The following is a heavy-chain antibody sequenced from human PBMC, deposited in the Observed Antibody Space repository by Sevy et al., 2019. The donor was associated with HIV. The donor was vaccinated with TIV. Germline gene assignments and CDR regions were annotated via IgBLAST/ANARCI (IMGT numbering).Heavy chain of an antibody. D-gene: IGHD6-13*01. V-gene: IGHV3-7*01. CDR3: ARGPSGAAAGRFDS. Sequence: GGSLRLSCAASGFTFSSYWINWVRQAPGEGLEWVANINQGGNQKHYMDSVKGRFTISRDNAENAVYLQMNSLRVEDTAVYYCARGPSGAAAGRFDSWGQGTLVPVSS. CDR2: INQGGNQK. CDR1: GFTFSSYW. J-gene: IGHJ4*02.